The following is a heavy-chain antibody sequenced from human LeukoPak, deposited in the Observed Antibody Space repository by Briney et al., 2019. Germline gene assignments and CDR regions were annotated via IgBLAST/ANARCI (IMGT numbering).Heavy chain of an antibody. D-gene: IGHD3-10*01. CDR3: AKGLRGVIIYFDY. Sequence: GGSLRLSCAASGFTFSDYAMSWVRQAPGQGLEWVSTISDDGSGTYYADSVKGRFTISRDNSKNTLYLQMNSLRAEDTAVYYCAKGLRGVIIYFDYWGQGTLVTVSS. J-gene: IGHJ4*02. CDR1: GFTFSDYA. V-gene: IGHV3-23*01. CDR2: ISDDGSGT.